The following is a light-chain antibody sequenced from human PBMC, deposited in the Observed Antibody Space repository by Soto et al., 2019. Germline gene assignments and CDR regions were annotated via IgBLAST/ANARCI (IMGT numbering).Light chain of an antibody. Sequence: QSVLTQPPSVSAAPGQKVTISCSGSSSNIGNNYVSWYQHLPGTAPKLLIYDNTERPSGIPDRFSGTKSGTSATLDITGLQTGDEAHYYCATWDSSLIAGVFGGGTKLTVL. V-gene: IGLV1-51*01. CDR2: DNT. CDR1: SSNIGNNY. J-gene: IGLJ2*01. CDR3: ATWDSSLIAGV.